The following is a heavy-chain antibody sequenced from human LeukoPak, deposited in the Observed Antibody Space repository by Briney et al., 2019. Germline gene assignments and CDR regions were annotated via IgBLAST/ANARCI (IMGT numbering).Heavy chain of an antibody. J-gene: IGHJ4*02. CDR2: IWYDGSFK. V-gene: IGHV3-33*01. D-gene: IGHD6-19*01. CDR1: GFPFGGYG. Sequence: GGSLRLSCAASGFPFGGYGMQWVRQAPGKGLEWVAVIWYDGSFKYYADSVKGRFTISRDNSRDTLYLQMSSLRAEDTAVYYCASLPAVAGHLDSWGKGTLVTVSS. CDR3: ASLPAVAGHLDS.